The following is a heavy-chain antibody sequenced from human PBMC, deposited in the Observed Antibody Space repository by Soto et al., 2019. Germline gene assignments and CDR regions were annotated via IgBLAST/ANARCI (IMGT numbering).Heavy chain of an antibody. CDR3: AHSRRVKGYCSSTSCPAAFDI. Sequence: QITLKESGPTLVKPTQTLTLTCTFSGFSLSTSGVGVGWIRQPPGKALEWLALIYWDDDKRYSPSLKSRLTITKDTSKNQVVLTMTNMDPVDTATYYCAHSRRVKGYCSSTSCPAAFDIWGQGTMVTVSS. V-gene: IGHV2-5*02. CDR1: GFSLSTSGVG. CDR2: IYWDDDK. J-gene: IGHJ3*02. D-gene: IGHD2-2*01.